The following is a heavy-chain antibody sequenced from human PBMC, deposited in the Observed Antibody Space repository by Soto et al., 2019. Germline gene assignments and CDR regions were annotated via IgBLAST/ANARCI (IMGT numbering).Heavy chain of an antibody. D-gene: IGHD2-15*01. J-gene: IGHJ6*02. CDR1: GGTFSSYA. CDR3: ARRAPNCSGGSCSSPPYYYYYGMDV. V-gene: IGHV1-69*13. Sequence: ASVKVSCKASGGTFSSYAISWVRQAPGQGLEWMGGTIPIFGTANYAQKFQGRVTITADESTSTAYMELSSLRSEDTAVYYCARRAPNCSGGSCSSPPYYYYYGMDVWGQGTTVTVSS. CDR2: TIPIFGTA.